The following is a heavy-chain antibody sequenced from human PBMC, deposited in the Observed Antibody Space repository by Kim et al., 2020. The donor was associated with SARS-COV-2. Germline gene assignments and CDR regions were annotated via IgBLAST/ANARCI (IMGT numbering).Heavy chain of an antibody. CDR3: ARGADIVVPKSIAAAGTITDYYYGMDV. CDR1: GGTFSSYA. D-gene: IGHD6-13*01. V-gene: IGHV1-69*13. CDR2: IIPIFGTA. Sequence: SVKVSCKASGGTFSSYAISWVRQAPGQGLEWMGGIIPIFGTANYAQKFQGRVTITADESTSTAYMELSSLRSEDTAVYYCARGADIVVPKSIAAAGTITDYYYGMDVWGQGTTVTVSS. J-gene: IGHJ6*02.